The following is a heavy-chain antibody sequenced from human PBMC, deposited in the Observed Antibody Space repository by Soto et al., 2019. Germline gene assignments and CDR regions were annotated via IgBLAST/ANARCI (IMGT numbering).Heavy chain of an antibody. D-gene: IGHD2-8*01. CDR1: GFTFSSYA. Sequence: PGGSLRLSCAASGFTFSSYAMSWVRQAPGKGLEWVSTISGSGHSTYYADSVKGRFTISRDNSKNTLYLQMSSLRAEDTAIYYCAKASILMVYAPGSWGQGTLVTVSS. CDR3: AKASILMVYAPGS. J-gene: IGHJ5*02. CDR2: ISGSGHST. V-gene: IGHV3-23*01.